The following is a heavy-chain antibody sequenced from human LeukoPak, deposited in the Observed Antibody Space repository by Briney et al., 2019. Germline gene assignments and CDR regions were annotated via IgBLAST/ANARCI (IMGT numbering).Heavy chain of an antibody. J-gene: IGHJ4*02. CDR3: AREIFNAPTPGAY. D-gene: IGHD2-15*01. CDR1: GGSISGYY. CDR2: VHRSGST. Sequence: SETLSLTCTVSGGSISGYYWSWVRQSPGKGLEWIGEVHRSGSTNYQLSLKSRVTISIDRSKDQISLDLTSVTAADTAVYYCAREIFNAPTPGAYWGQGILVTVSS. V-gene: IGHV4-4*08.